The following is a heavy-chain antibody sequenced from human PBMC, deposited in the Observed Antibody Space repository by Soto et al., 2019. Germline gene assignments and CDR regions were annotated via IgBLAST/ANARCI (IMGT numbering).Heavy chain of an antibody. Sequence: QVQLVESGGGVVQPGRSLRLSCAASGFPFSSYGMHWVREAPGKGLEWVAVISYDGSNKYYADSVKGRFTSSRDNSASTLYLQMNSLRPEDTALYYCIGGQYYFDYRGQGNLVTVSP. J-gene: IGHJ4*02. CDR2: ISYDGSNK. CDR1: GFPFSSYG. D-gene: IGHD6-25*01. V-gene: IGHV3-30*03. CDR3: IGGQYYFDY.